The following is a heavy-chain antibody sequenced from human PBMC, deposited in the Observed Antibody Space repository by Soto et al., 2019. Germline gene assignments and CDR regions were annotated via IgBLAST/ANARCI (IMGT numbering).Heavy chain of an antibody. Sequence: SVKVSCKASGYTFTSYGISWVRQAPGQGLEWMGWISAYNGNTNYAQKLQGRVTMTTDTSTSTAYMELRSLRSDDTAVYYCARVVGGAYCGGDCFFDYWGQGTLVTVSS. V-gene: IGHV1-18*04. J-gene: IGHJ4*02. D-gene: IGHD2-21*02. CDR2: ISAYNGNT. CDR1: GYTFTSYG. CDR3: ARVVGGAYCGGDCFFDY.